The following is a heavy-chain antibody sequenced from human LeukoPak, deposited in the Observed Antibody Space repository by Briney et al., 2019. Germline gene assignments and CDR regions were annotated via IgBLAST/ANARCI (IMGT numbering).Heavy chain of an antibody. D-gene: IGHD5-18*01. V-gene: IGHV1-8*03. Sequence: ASVKVSCKASGYTFTGYYMHWVRQATGQGLEWMGWINPNSGITVYAQKFQGRVTITRNPSITTAYMELSSLRSEDTAVYYCARADWDTAMIDYWGQGTLVTVSS. J-gene: IGHJ4*02. CDR3: ARADWDTAMIDY. CDR2: INPNSGIT. CDR1: GYTFTGYY.